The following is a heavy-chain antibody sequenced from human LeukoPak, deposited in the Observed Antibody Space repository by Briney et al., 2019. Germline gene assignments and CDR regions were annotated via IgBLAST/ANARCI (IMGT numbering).Heavy chain of an antibody. CDR3: AKDGHYCTATACFSSWFDP. D-gene: IGHD2-8*02. J-gene: IGHJ5*02. Sequence: GGPLRLSCAASGFSFNEFTMHWLRQAPGKGLEWVALIGYDGEPTFYADSVKGRFTVSRDNSKNSLFLQMNSLKTDDTAFYYCAKDGHYCTATACFSSWFDPWGQGTLVTVSS. CDR2: IGYDGEPT. V-gene: IGHV3-43*01. CDR1: GFSFNEFT.